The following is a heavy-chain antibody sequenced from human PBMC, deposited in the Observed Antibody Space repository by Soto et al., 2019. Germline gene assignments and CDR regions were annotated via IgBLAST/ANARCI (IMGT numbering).Heavy chain of an antibody. Sequence: PWWCLRLSCAACGCTFISYGMSWVPQAPGKGLEWGSAISGSGGSTYYADSVKGRFTISRDNSKNTLYLQMNSLRADDTAVSYCAKDGLRVYYSSMDVWGKGTTVTVSS. CDR2: ISGSGGST. CDR1: GCTFISYG. V-gene: IGHV3-23*01. J-gene: IGHJ6*03. D-gene: IGHD4-17*01. CDR3: AKDGLRVYYSSMDV.